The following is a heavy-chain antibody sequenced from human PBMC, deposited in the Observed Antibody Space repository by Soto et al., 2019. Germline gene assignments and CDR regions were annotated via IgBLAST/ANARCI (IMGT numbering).Heavy chain of an antibody. CDR3: ARNRPESGYDFHYYYYYMDV. Sequence: SETLSLTCTVSGGSISSSSYYWGWIRQPPGKGLEWIGSIYYSGSTYYNPSLKSRVTISVDTSKNQFSLKLSSVTAADTAVYYCARNRPESGYDFHYYYYYMDVWGKGTTVTVSS. J-gene: IGHJ6*03. CDR2: IYYSGST. V-gene: IGHV4-39*01. CDR1: GGSISSSSYY. D-gene: IGHD5-12*01.